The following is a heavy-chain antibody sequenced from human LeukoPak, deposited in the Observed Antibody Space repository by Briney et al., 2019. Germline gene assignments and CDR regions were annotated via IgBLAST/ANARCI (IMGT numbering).Heavy chain of an antibody. CDR3: ARGVNSGYVSLVRTFDY. Sequence: LETLSLTCAVYGGSFSGYYWSWIRQPPGKGLEWIGEINHSGSTNYNPSLKSRVTISVDTSKNQFSLKLSSVTAADTAVYYCARGVNSGYVSLVRTFDYWGQGTLVTVSS. D-gene: IGHD5-12*01. J-gene: IGHJ4*02. CDR2: INHSGST. V-gene: IGHV4-34*01. CDR1: GGSFSGYY.